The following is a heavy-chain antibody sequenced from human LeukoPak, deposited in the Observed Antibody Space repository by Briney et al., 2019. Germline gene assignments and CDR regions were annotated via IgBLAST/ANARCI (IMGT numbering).Heavy chain of an antibody. D-gene: IGHD5-18*01. J-gene: IGHJ4*02. CDR2: ISGSGGST. CDR1: GFTFSSYA. CDR3: ARAQGGKIQLWDYYFDY. V-gene: IGHV3-23*01. Sequence: PGGSLRLSCAASGFTFSSYAMSWVRQAPGRGLEWVSAISGSGGSTYYADSVRGRFTISRDKSKNMLYLQMNSLRAEDTAVYFCARAQGGKIQLWDYYFDYWGQGTLVTVSS.